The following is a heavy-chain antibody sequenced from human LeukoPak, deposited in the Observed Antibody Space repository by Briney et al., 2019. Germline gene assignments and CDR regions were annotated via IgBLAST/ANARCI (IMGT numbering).Heavy chain of an antibody. J-gene: IGHJ5*02. D-gene: IGHD2-2*01. CDR3: AKDRHAPGRYCSSTTCFPFDP. CDR2: ISGSGGST. Sequence: SGGSLRLSCAVSGFTFSSYDMSWVRQAPGKGLEWVSAISGSGGSTYYADSVKGRFTISRDNSKSTLYLRMNSLRAEDTALYYCAKDRHAPGRYCSSTTCFPFDPWGQGTLVTVSS. CDR1: GFTFSSYD. V-gene: IGHV3-23*01.